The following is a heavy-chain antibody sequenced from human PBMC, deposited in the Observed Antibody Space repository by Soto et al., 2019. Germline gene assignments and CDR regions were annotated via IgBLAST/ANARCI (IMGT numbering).Heavy chain of an antibody. D-gene: IGHD3-9*01. V-gene: IGHV4-59*01. CDR2: IYYSGST. CDR3: ARLDILTGYYGDY. J-gene: IGHJ4*02. Sequence: QVQLQESGPGLVKPSETLSLTCTVAGGSISSYYWSWIRQPPGKGLEWIGYIYYSGSTNYNPSLKSRVTISVDTSKNQFSLQLSSVTAADTAVYYCARLDILTGYYGDYWGQGTLVTVSS. CDR1: GGSISSYY.